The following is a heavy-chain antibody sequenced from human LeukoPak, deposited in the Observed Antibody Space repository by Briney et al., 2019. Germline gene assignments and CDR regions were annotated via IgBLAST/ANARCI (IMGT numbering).Heavy chain of an antibody. J-gene: IGHJ4*02. D-gene: IGHD2-15*01. CDR1: GFTFSSYA. V-gene: IGHV3-23*01. Sequence: PGGSLRLSCAASGFTFSSYAMSWVRQAPGKGLEWVSAISGSAGDTYYADFVTGRFTISRDHSKNTLYLQMNSQRAEDTAVYYCARDLLLTLLDYWGQGTLVTVPS. CDR3: ARDLLLTLLDY. CDR2: ISGSAGDT.